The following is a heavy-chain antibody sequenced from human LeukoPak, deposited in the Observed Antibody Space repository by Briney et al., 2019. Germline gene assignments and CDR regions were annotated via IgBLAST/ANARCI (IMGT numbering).Heavy chain of an antibody. J-gene: IGHJ5*02. V-gene: IGHV4-4*07. D-gene: IGHD6-13*01. CDR3: AREDSWYRGFDP. CDR1: GGSISSYY. Sequence: SETLSLPCTVSGGSISSYYWSWIRQPAGKGLEWIGRIYTSGSTNYNPSIKSRVTMSVHTSKNQFSLKLSSVTAADTAVYYCAREDSWYRGFDPWGQGTLVTVSS. CDR2: IYTSGST.